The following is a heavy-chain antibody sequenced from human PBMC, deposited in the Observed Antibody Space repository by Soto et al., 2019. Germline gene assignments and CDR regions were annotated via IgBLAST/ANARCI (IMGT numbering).Heavy chain of an antibody. D-gene: IGHD3-10*01. Sequence: GGSLRLSCAASGFSFSRYAIHWVRQAPGKGLEWVAVISKDGSHKYYLESVKGRFTISRDNSKNILSLQMNSLRDEDTAVYYCARSRSGAVADPFDFWGQGTLVTVSS. CDR3: ARSRSGAVADPFDF. CDR1: GFSFSRYA. V-gene: IGHV3-30*04. J-gene: IGHJ4*02. CDR2: ISKDGSHK.